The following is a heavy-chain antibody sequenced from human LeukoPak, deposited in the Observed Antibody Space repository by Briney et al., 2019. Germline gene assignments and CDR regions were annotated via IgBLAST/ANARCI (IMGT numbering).Heavy chain of an antibody. CDR3: ARVAGSLAARTYFDY. Sequence: GGSLRLSCAASGFSFNSYSMNWVRQAPGKGLEWISYITGSGSDRVYKMYGDSVRGRFTISRDDAKNSLYLQMNSLRAEDTAVYYCARVAGSLAARTYFDYWGQGTLVTVSS. J-gene: IGHJ4*02. CDR1: GFSFNSYS. D-gene: IGHD6-6*01. CDR2: ITGSGSD. V-gene: IGHV3-21*05.